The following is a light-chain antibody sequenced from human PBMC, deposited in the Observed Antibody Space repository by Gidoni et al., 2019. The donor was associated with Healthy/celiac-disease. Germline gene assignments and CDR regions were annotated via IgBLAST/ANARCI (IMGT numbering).Light chain of an antibody. V-gene: IGKV1-33*01. CDR2: DAS. CDR3: QQYDNLPLT. Sequence: DIQMTQSPSSLSASVGDRVTITCQASQEISNYLNWYQQKPRKAPKHLIYDASNLETGVPSRFSGSGSGTDFTFTIRSLQPEDIATYYCQQYDNLPLTFGGGTKVEIK. J-gene: IGKJ4*01. CDR1: QEISNY.